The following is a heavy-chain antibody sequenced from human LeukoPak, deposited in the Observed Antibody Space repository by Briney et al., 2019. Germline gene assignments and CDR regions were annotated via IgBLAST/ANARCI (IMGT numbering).Heavy chain of an antibody. CDR2: IYYSNT. J-gene: IGHJ4*02. CDR1: GGSISSYY. D-gene: IGHD4-17*01. Sequence: SETLSLTCTVSGGSISSYYWSWTRQPPGKGLESIGYIYYSNTNYDPSLKSRVTISVDTSKNQFSLKLSSVTAADTAVYYCARLKYGDYGLYYFDYWGQGTLVTVSS. V-gene: IGHV4-59*08. CDR3: ARLKYGDYGLYYFDY.